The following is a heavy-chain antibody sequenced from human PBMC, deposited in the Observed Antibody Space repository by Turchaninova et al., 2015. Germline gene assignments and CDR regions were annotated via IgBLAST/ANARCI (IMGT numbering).Heavy chain of an antibody. CDR2: IVPIFGAA. J-gene: IGHJ4*02. CDR1: GGAVNTAT. Sequence: GGEMKRPGSSVKVSCKTSGGAVNTATVSWVRQAPGQGLEWVGGIVPIFGAAKNAQNFQARVTITADKSTNTVYMEMSSLKFEDTAVYHCATGIIEIPGAMRHFALWGQGTLVTVSS. D-gene: IGHD2-2*01. CDR3: ATGIIEIPGAMRHFAL. V-gene: IGHV1-69*06.